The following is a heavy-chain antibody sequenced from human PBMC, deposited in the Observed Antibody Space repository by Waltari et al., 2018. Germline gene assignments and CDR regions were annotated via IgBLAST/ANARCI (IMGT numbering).Heavy chain of an antibody. Sequence: EVQLVESGGGLVQPGRSLRLSCTASGFTFGDYAMSWVRQAPGKGREGVGFIRSKAYGGTTEYAASVKGRFTISRDDSKSIAYLQMNSLKTEDTAVYYCTTYGPGGFWSGYYKGAFDIWGQGTMVTVSS. CDR1: GFTFGDYA. V-gene: IGHV3-49*04. J-gene: IGHJ3*02. CDR3: TTYGPGGFWSGYYKGAFDI. D-gene: IGHD3-3*01. CDR2: IRSKAYGGTT.